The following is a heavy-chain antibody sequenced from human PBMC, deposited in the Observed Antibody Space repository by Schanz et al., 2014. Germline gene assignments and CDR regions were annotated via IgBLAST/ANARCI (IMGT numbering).Heavy chain of an antibody. V-gene: IGHV4-59*01. J-gene: IGHJ6*02. D-gene: IGHD6-13*01. CDR2: IYSSGTT. CDR1: GGSISSYY. CDR3: ARVGQGAVATGSNTFYYYGMDV. Sequence: QVQLQQWGAGLLKPSETLSLTCAVSGGSISSYYWSWIRQPPGKALEWIGYIYSSGTTNYNPSLKSPVTISIDASKNQFSLKLTSVTAADTGVYYCARVGQGAVATGSNTFYYYGMDVWGQGTTVTVSS.